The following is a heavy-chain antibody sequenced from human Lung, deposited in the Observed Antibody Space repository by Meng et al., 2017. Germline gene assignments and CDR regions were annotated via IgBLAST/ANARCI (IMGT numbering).Heavy chain of an antibody. V-gene: IGHV4-34*01. CDR3: ARGPTTMAHDFDY. CDR1: GGSFSDYY. CDR2: INHSGST. Sequence: QGHLQRWGAGRLKPSETLSPTCVVSGGSFSDYYWSWIRPPPGKELEWIGEINHSGSTNYNPSLESRATISVDTSQNNLSLKLSSVTAADSAVYYCARGPTTMAHDFDYWGQGTLVTVSS. J-gene: IGHJ4*02. D-gene: IGHD4-11*01.